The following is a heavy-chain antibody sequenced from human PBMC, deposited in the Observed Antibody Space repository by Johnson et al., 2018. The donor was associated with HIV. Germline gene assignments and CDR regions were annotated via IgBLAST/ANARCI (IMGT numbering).Heavy chain of an antibody. CDR1: GFTFNNYP. CDR2: INWNGGST. D-gene: IGHD1-7*01. J-gene: IGHJ3*02. CDR3: ARGPHHSSGTTLRGAFDI. Sequence: VQLVESGGGVVQPGRSLRLSCAVSGFTFNNYPMHWVRQAPGKGLEWVSGINWNGGSTGYGDSVKGRFTISRDNAKNSLYLQMNSLRAEDTALYYCARGPHHSSGTTLRGAFDIWGQGTMVTVSS. V-gene: IGHV3-20*04.